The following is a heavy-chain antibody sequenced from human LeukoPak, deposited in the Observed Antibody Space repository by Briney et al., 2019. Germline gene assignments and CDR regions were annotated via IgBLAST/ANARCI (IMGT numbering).Heavy chain of an antibody. J-gene: IGHJ4*02. D-gene: IGHD3-3*02. V-gene: IGHV3-7*03. CDR2: IKEDGSEK. Sequence: GGSLRLSCAASGFIFTDYWMYWVRQAPGRGLAWVANIKEDGSEKNYVDSVKGRFTISRDNAKNSLYLQMNSLRIEDTAVYYCVNTVLSTNGAYYFDYWGQGTLVTVSS. CDR3: VNTVLSTNGAYYFDY. CDR1: GFIFTDYW.